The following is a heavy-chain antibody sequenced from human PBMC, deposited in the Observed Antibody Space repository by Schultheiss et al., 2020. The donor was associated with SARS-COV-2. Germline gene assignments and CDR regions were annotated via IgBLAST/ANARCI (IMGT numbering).Heavy chain of an antibody. CDR3: ARHLAARNYYYYYMDV. Sequence: SETLSLTCTVSGGSISSYYWSWIRQPPGKGLEWIGYIYYSGSTNYNPSLKSRVTISVDTSKNQFSLKLSSVTAADTAVYYCARHLAARNYYYYYMDVWGKGTTVTVSS. D-gene: IGHD6-6*01. CDR1: GGSISSYY. V-gene: IGHV4-59*08. CDR2: IYYSGST. J-gene: IGHJ6*03.